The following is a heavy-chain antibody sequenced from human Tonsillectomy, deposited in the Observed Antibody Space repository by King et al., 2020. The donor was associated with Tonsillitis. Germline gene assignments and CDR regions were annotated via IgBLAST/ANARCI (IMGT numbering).Heavy chain of an antibody. D-gene: IGHD1-26*01. Sequence: VQLVESGGGLVQPGGSLRLSCEASGFTFSNYWMHWVRQAPGKGLVWVSRIKSDGGSTSYADSVEGRFTISRDNAKNTLYLQMRSLRAEDSAVYYCARDAWGGSYPLDYWGQGTLVTVSS. CDR2: IKSDGGST. J-gene: IGHJ4*02. CDR1: GFTFSNYW. V-gene: IGHV3-74*01. CDR3: ARDAWGGSYPLDY.